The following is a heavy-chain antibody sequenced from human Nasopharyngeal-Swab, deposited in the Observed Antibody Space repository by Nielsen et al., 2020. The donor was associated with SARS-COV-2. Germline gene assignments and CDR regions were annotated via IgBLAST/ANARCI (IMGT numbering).Heavy chain of an antibody. CDR2: ISSSSSYI. Sequence: GSSLKISCAASGFTFSSYSMNWVRQAPGKGLEWVSSISSSSSYIYYADSVKGRFTISRDNAKNSLYLQMNSLRAEDTAVYYCARVGTRATRRGYYYMDVWGKGTTVTVSS. CDR3: ARVGTRATRRGYYYMDV. D-gene: IGHD2-2*01. V-gene: IGHV3-21*01. CDR1: GFTFSSYS. J-gene: IGHJ6*03.